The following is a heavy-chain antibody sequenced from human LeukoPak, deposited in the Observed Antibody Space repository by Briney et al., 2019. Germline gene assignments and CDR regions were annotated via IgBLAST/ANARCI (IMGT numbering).Heavy chain of an antibody. D-gene: IGHD1-26*01. CDR1: GFTFSSYG. CDR3: AKSIVGATGIDY. J-gene: IGHJ4*02. CDR2: ISYDGSNK. V-gene: IGHV3-30*18. Sequence: AGGSLRLSCAASGFTFSSYGMHWVCQAPGKGLEWVAVISYDGSNKYYADSVKGRFTISRDNSKNTLYLQMNSLRAEDTAVYYSAKSIVGATGIDYWGQGTLVTVSS.